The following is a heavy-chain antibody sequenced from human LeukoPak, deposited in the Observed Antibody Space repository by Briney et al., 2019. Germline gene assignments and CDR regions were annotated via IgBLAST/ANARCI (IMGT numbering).Heavy chain of an antibody. Sequence: GGSLRLSCAASGFTFSSYAMSWVRQAPGKGLEWVSAISGSGGSTYYADSVKGRFTISRDNSKSTLYLQMNSLRAEDTAVYYCAKDHGIAVAGTLWGQGTLVTVSS. CDR2: ISGSGGST. V-gene: IGHV3-23*01. D-gene: IGHD6-19*01. J-gene: IGHJ4*02. CDR1: GFTFSSYA. CDR3: AKDHGIAVAGTL.